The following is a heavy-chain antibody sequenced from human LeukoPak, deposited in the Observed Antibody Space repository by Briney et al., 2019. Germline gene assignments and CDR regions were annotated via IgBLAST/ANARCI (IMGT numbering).Heavy chain of an antibody. D-gene: IGHD3-10*01. V-gene: IGHV1-2*02. CDR3: ARGAYYYGSGSYYPHPSDY. J-gene: IGHJ4*02. CDR1: GYTFTGYY. Sequence: SSVKVSRKPSGYTFTGYYMHGVRQPPGQGLAWMGWINPNSGGTNYAQKYQGRVTMTRDTSISTAYMELSRLRSDDTAVYYCARGAYYYGSGSYYPHPSDYWGQGTLVTVSS. CDR2: INPNSGGT.